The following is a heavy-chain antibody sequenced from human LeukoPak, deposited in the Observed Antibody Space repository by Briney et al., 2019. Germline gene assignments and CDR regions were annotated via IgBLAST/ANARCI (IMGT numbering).Heavy chain of an antibody. D-gene: IGHD2-2*01. CDR2: INPSGGST. CDR1: GYTFTSYG. V-gene: IGHV1-46*01. CDR3: ARGSYQLLGVVDWFDP. Sequence: HWASVKVSCKASGYTFTSYGISWVRQAPGQGLEWMGIINPSGGSTSYAQKFQGRVTMTRDTSTSTVYMELSSLRSEDTAVYYCARGSYQLLGVVDWFDPWGQGTLVTVSS. J-gene: IGHJ5*02.